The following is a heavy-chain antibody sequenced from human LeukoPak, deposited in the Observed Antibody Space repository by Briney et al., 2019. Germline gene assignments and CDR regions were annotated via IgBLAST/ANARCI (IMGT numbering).Heavy chain of an antibody. Sequence: GGSLRLSCAASGFTFSSYAMSWVRQAPGKGLEWVSTIIGSGDSTYYADSVKGRFTISRDNSKNTLYLQMNSLRAEDTAVYYCAKVPPPYSSGWDYFDYWSQGTLVTVSS. D-gene: IGHD6-19*01. CDR3: AKVPPPYSSGWDYFDY. CDR2: IIGSGDST. CDR1: GFTFSSYA. J-gene: IGHJ4*02. V-gene: IGHV3-23*01.